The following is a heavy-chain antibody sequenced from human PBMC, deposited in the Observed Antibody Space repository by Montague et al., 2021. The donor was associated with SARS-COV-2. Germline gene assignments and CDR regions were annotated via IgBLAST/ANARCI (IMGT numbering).Heavy chain of an antibody. CDR1: GDSVSRSY. CDR2: IYYYGSV. Sequence: SETLSLTCTVAGDSVSRSYWNWIRQSPGKGLEWIGNIYYYGSVNYNPSLKSRLSISLDTSKNQLSLTLTSVTAADTATYYCARQITMVREPFDSWGQGIWVLVSP. J-gene: IGHJ4*02. V-gene: IGHV4-59*08. D-gene: IGHD3-10*01. CDR3: ARQITMVREPFDS.